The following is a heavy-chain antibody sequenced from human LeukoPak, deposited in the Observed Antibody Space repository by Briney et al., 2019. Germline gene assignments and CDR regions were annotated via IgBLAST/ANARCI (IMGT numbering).Heavy chain of an antibody. V-gene: IGHV4-4*07. CDR1: GGSISSYY. J-gene: IGHJ6*03. D-gene: IGHD6-13*01. Sequence: SETLSLTCTVSGGSISSYYWSWIRQPAGKGLEWIGRIYISGSGSTNYNPSLKSRVTMSVDTSKNQFSLKLSSVTAADTAVYYCARGVYYYYYYMDVWGKGTTVTISS. CDR3: ARGVYYYYYYMDV. CDR2: IYISGSGST.